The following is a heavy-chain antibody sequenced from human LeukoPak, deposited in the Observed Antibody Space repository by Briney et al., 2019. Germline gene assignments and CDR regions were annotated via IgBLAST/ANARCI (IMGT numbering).Heavy chain of an antibody. CDR1: GYTFTTYG. V-gene: IGHV1-18*01. Sequence: ASVKVSCKASGYTFTTYGISWVRQAPGQGLEWMGWISAYSGNTNYAQKLQGRVTMTTDTSTSTAYMELRSLRSDDTAVYYCARDSRIVGAAFFDYWGQGTLVTVSS. J-gene: IGHJ4*02. CDR2: ISAYSGNT. CDR3: ARDSRIVGAAFFDY. D-gene: IGHD1-26*01.